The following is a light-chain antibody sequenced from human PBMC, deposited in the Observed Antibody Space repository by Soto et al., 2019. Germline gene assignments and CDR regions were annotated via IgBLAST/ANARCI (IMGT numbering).Light chain of an antibody. V-gene: IGLV2-14*01. Sequence: QSVLSQPGSVSWSPGHSITISCTGTSSDVGGYNYVSWYQQHPGKAPKLMIYEVSNRPSGVSNRFSGSKSGNTASLTISGLQAEDEADYYCSSYTSSSNHYVFGTGTKVTVL. CDR1: SSDVGGYNY. J-gene: IGLJ1*01. CDR2: EVS. CDR3: SSYTSSSNHYV.